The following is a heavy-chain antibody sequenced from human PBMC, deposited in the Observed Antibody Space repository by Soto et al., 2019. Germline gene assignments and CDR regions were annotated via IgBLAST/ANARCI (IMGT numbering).Heavy chain of an antibody. CDR2: ISAYDGNT. CDR3: AIVASYSSSWYGPYYYDGMDV. V-gene: IGHV1-18*04. J-gene: IGHJ6*02. D-gene: IGHD6-13*01. CDR1: GYTFTSYG. Sequence: GASVKVSCKASGYTFTSYGISWVRQAPGQGLEWMGWISAYDGNTNYAQKLQGRVTMTTDTSTSTAYMELRSLRSDDTAVYYCAIVASYSSSWYGPYYYDGMDVWGQGTTVTVSS.